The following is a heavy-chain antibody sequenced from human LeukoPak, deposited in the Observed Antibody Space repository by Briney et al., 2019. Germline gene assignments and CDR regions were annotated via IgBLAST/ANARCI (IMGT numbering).Heavy chain of an antibody. CDR3: ARAPFYGSNSRGAFDV. CDR2: ISYLQST. V-gene: IGHV4-59*01. J-gene: IGHJ3*01. CDR1: GGSINNYY. Sequence: SETLSLTCTVSGGSINNYYWSWIRQSPGKGLERIGYISYLQSTHYNPSLNSRVTIALDTSKNQFSLRLSSVSAADTAIYYCARAPFYGSNSRGAFDVWDQGTLVAVSS. D-gene: IGHD4-23*01.